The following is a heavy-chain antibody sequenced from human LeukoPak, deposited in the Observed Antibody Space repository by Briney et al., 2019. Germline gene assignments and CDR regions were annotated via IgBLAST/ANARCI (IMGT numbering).Heavy chain of an antibody. CDR1: GFTFSSYA. V-gene: IGHV3-74*01. CDR3: TRGGSGYYWELGWFDP. CDR2: INSDGSTT. J-gene: IGHJ5*02. D-gene: IGHD3-22*01. Sequence: AGGSLRLSCAASGFTFSSYAMHWVRQAPGKGLVWVSRINSDGSTTIYADSVKGRFTISRDNAKNTLYLQMNSLRVEDTAVYYCTRGGSGYYWELGWFDPWGQGTLVTVSS.